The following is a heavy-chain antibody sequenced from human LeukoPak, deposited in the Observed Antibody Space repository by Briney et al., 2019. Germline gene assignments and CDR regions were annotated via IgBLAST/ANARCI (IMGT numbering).Heavy chain of an antibody. V-gene: IGHV4-59*01. CDR1: GGSISSYY. Sequence: SETLSLTCTVSGGSISSYYWSWIRQPPGKGLEWIGYIYYSGSTNYNPSLKSRVTISVDTSKNQSSLKLSSVTAADTAVYYCARAPVAFGVQRKYYYYGMDVWGQGTPVTVSS. CDR3: ARAPVAFGVQRKYYYYGMDV. J-gene: IGHJ6*02. D-gene: IGHD3-10*01. CDR2: IYYSGST.